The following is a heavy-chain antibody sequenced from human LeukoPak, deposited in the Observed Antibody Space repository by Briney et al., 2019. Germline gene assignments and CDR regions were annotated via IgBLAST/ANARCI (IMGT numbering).Heavy chain of an antibody. V-gene: IGHV3-21*04. J-gene: IGHJ4*02. CDR1: GFTFSSYT. CDR2: IRTSSPYI. D-gene: IGHD3-22*01. Sequence: GGSLRLSCAASGFTFSSYTMNWVRQAPGKGLEWVSSIRTSSPYIYYADSVKGRFTISRDNAKNSLYLQMNSLRAEDTAVYYCAEPEGGYYDIRPDWGQGTLVTVSS. CDR3: AEPEGGYYDIRPD.